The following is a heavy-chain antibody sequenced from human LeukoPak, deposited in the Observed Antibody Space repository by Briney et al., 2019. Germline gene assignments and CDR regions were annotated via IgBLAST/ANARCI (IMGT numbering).Heavy chain of an antibody. Sequence: PSETLSLTCTVSGGSISSSSYYWGWIRQPPGKGLEWIGSIYYSGSTYYNPSLKGRVTISVDTSKNQFSLKLSSVTAADTAVYYCAGTYYCDSSGYQLSYYWGQGTLVTVSS. D-gene: IGHD3-22*01. CDR3: AGTYYCDSSGYQLSYY. CDR2: IYYSGST. J-gene: IGHJ4*02. V-gene: IGHV4-39*01. CDR1: GGSISSSSYY.